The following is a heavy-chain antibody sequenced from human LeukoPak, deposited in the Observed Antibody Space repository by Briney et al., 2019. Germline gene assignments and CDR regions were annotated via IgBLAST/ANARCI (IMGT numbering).Heavy chain of an antibody. CDR3: ARGNKGLNYYYYMDV. CDR1: GGSISSYY. V-gene: IGHV4-4*07. J-gene: IGHJ6*03. Sequence: PSETLSLTCTVSGGSISSYYWSWIRQPAGKGLEWIGRIYTSGSTNYNPSLKSRVTMSVDTSKNQFSLKLSSVTAADTAVYYCARGNKGLNYYYYMDVWGKGTTVTISS. CDR2: IYTSGST. D-gene: IGHD1/OR15-1a*01.